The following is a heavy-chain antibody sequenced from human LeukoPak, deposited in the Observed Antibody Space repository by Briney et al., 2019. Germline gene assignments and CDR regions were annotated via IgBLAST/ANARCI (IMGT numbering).Heavy chain of an antibody. Sequence: GGSLRLSCAASGFTFDDYAMPWVRQAPGKGLEWVSGISWNSGSIGYADSVKGRFTISRDNAKNSLYLQMNSLRAEDTALYYCAKAELDYDPYRYFDLWGRGTLVTVSS. V-gene: IGHV3-9*01. CDR2: ISWNSGSI. CDR1: GFTFDDYA. CDR3: AKAELDYDPYRYFDL. J-gene: IGHJ2*01. D-gene: IGHD3-22*01.